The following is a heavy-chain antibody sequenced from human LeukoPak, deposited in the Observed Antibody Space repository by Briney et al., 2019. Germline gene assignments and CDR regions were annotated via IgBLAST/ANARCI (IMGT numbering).Heavy chain of an antibody. J-gene: IGHJ4*02. CDR2: INPSGGST. CDR1: GYTFTSYY. D-gene: IGHD6-13*01. Sequence: ASVKVSCKASGYTFTSYYMHWVRQAPGQGLEWMGIINPSGGSTSYAQKFQGRVTLTRDTSASTVYMELSSLRSEDTAVYYCARSSTLGNYFDYWGQGTLATVSS. V-gene: IGHV1-46*01. CDR3: ARSSTLGNYFDY.